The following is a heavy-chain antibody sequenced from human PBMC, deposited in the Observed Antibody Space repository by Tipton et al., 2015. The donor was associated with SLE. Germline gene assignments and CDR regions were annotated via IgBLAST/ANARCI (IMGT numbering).Heavy chain of an antibody. D-gene: IGHD1-20*01. Sequence: TLSLTCTVSGNSITSSGFYWSWIRQHPGKGLEWVGYIHYSGSTYYNPSLTSRLTISVDTSKNQFSLNLRPVTAADTAVYYCATAFNFASDDYYYYYMDVWCNGPTVTVSS. J-gene: IGHJ6*03. CDR2: IHYSGST. CDR3: ATAFNFASDDYYYYYMDV. CDR1: GNSITSSGFY. V-gene: IGHV4-31*03.